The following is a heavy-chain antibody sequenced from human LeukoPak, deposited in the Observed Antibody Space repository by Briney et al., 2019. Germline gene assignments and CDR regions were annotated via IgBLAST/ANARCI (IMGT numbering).Heavy chain of an antibody. CDR2: VYDSGTT. V-gene: IGHV4-59*12. CDR1: GGSISRYY. Sequence: PSETLSLTCTVSGGSISRYYWSWIRQPPGKGLEWFGYVYDSGTTNYNPSLKSRVTISVDTSKNQFSLKLNSVTAADTAFYYCARDRVGTTTYGTNYWGQGILVTVSS. J-gene: IGHJ4*02. CDR3: ARDRVGTTTYGTNY. D-gene: IGHD1-26*01.